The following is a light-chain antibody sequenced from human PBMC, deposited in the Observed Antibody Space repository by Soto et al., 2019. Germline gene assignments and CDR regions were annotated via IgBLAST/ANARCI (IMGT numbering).Light chain of an antibody. V-gene: IGKV3-20*01. CDR3: QQYGSSPST. CDR1: QSVSSY. J-gene: IGKJ5*01. Sequence: EIVLTQSPATLSLSPGERATLSCRASQSVSSYLAWYQQKPGQAPRLLIYDASTRATGISDRFRGSGSGTDFTLTIIRLEPEDFAVYYCQQYGSSPSTFGQGTRLEIK. CDR2: DAS.